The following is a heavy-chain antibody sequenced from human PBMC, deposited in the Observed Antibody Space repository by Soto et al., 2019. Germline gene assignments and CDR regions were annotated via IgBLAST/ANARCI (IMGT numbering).Heavy chain of an antibody. Sequence: SVKVSCKASGGTFSSYAISWVRQAPGQGLEWMGGIIPIFGTANYAQKFQGRVTITADESTSTAYMELSSLRSEDTAVYYCARDRGIVATFYYFDYWGQGTLVTVSS. CDR3: ARDRGIVATFYYFDY. D-gene: IGHD5-12*01. CDR1: GGTFSSYA. CDR2: IIPIFGTA. J-gene: IGHJ4*02. V-gene: IGHV1-69*13.